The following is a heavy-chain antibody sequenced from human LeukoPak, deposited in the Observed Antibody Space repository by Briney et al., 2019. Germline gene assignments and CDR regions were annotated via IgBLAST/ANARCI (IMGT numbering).Heavy chain of an antibody. CDR2: IYYSGST. D-gene: IGHD1-26*01. J-gene: IGHJ4*02. Sequence: PSETLSLTCSVSGGSISSSSYYWGWIRQPPGKGLEWIGTIYYSGSTYYNPSLKSRVTISVDTSKNQFSLRLSSVTAADTAVYYCATTTIRLGYWGQGTLVTVSS. CDR3: ATTTIRLGY. CDR1: GGSISSSSYY. V-gene: IGHV4-39*07.